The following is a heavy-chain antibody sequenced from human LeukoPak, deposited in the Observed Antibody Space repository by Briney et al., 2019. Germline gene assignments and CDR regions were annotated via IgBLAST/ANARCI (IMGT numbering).Heavy chain of an antibody. CDR2: IFYTGTT. D-gene: IGHD3-16*01. J-gene: IGHJ3*02. Sequence: PSETLSLTCTVSGVSISNYYWSWIRQPPGKGLEWIGYIFYTGTTNYNFSLKSRLTISVDTSKNQFSLRLTSVTAADTAVYYCARGDPWSFDIWGQGTMVTVSS. CDR1: GVSISNYY. V-gene: IGHV4-59*01. CDR3: ARGDPWSFDI.